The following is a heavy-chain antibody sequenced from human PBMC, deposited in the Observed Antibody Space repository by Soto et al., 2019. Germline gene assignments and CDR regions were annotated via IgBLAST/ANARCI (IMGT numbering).Heavy chain of an antibody. Sequence: QVQLVQSGAEVKKPGASVKVSCKASGYTFTSYDINWVRQATGQGLEWMGWMNPNSGNTGYAQKCQGRVTMTRNTSVSTAYMELSSLRSEDTAVYYCARARSAAGTGWFDPWGQGTLVTVSS. CDR2: MNPNSGNT. CDR3: ARARSAAGTGWFDP. J-gene: IGHJ5*02. CDR1: GYTFTSYD. V-gene: IGHV1-8*01. D-gene: IGHD6-13*01.